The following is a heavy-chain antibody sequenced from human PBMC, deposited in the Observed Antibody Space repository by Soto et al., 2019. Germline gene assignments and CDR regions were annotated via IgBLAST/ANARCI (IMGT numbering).Heavy chain of an antibody. CDR2: IYYSGST. V-gene: IGHV4-39*01. D-gene: IGHD1-26*01. J-gene: IGHJ5*02. Sequence: SETLSLTCTVSGGSIGSSKYYWGWIRQPPGKGLEWIGSIYYSGSTYYNPSLKSRVTISVDTSKNQFSLKLSSVTAADTAVYYCATQEVGGSYVYTFDPWGQGTLVTVSS. CDR1: GGSIGSSKYY. CDR3: ATQEVGGSYVYTFDP.